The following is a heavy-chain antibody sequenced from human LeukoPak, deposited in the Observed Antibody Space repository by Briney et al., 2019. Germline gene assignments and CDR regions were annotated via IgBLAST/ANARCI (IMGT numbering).Heavy chain of an antibody. CDR1: GGSISSSSYY. Sequence: SETLSLTCTVSGGSISSSSYYWGWIRQPPGKGLEWIGSIYYSGSTYYNPSFKSRVPISVDTSKNQFSLKLSSVTAADTAVYYCTRGYCSGGSCYSENWFDPWGQGTLVTVSS. CDR2: IYYSGST. CDR3: TRGYCSGGSCYSENWFDP. J-gene: IGHJ5*02. V-gene: IGHV4-39*01. D-gene: IGHD2-15*01.